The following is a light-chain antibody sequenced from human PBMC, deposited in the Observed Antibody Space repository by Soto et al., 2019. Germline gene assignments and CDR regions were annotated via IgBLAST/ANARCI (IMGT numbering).Light chain of an antibody. CDR3: MQALQTPT. CDR1: QSLLHSNGYNY. V-gene: IGKV2-28*01. Sequence: DIVMTQSPLSLPVTPGEPASISCRSSQSLLHSNGYNYLDWYLQKPGQSPQLLIYLGSNRASGGPDRFRGSGSGTDFTLKISRVEAEDVGVYYCMQALQTPTFGQGTRLEIK. CDR2: LGS. J-gene: IGKJ5*01.